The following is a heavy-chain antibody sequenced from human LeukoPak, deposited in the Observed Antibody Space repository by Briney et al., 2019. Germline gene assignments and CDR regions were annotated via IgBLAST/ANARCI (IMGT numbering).Heavy chain of an antibody. Sequence: ASETLSLTCTVSGGSISSSSYYWGWIRQPPGKGLEWIGSIYYSGSTFYNPSLKSRVTISVDRSKNQFSLKLSSVTAADTAVYYCARDSRGECSSTSCYPHWGQGTLVTVSS. V-gene: IGHV4-39*07. D-gene: IGHD2-2*01. CDR2: IYYSGST. CDR1: GGSISSSSYY. J-gene: IGHJ4*02. CDR3: ARDSRGECSSTSCYPH.